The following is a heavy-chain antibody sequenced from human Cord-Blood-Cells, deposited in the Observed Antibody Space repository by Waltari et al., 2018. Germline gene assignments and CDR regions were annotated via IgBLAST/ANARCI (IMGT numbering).Heavy chain of an antibody. CDR2: IIPIFGTA. CDR1: GGTFSSYA. V-gene: IGHV1-69*06. Sequence: QVQLVQSGAEVKKPGSSVKVSCKASGGTFSSYAISWVRQATGQGLEWMGGIIPIFGTANYEQKVQGRVTITADKSTSTAYMELSSLRSEDTAVYYCARWGLRIFGVVRGFDYWGQGTLVTVSS. D-gene: IGHD3-3*01. J-gene: IGHJ4*02. CDR3: ARWGLRIFGVVRGFDY.